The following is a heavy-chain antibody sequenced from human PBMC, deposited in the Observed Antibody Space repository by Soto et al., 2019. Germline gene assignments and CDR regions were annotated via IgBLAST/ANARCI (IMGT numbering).Heavy chain of an antibody. V-gene: IGHV4-39*01. CDR2: IYYSGST. Sequence: QLQLQESGPGLVTPSETLSLTCTVSGGSISSSSYYWGWIRQPPGKGLEWIGSIYYSGSTYYNPSLKSRVTISVDTSKNQFSLKLTSVTAADTAVYYCATTYFFGSGSGYWGQGTLVTVSS. CDR1: GGSISSSSYY. CDR3: ATTYFFGSGSGY. J-gene: IGHJ4*02. D-gene: IGHD3-10*01.